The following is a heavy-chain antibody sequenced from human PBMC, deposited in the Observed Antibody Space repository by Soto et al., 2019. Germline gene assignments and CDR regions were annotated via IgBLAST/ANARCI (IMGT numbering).Heavy chain of an antibody. CDR2: MNPNSGNT. Sequence: ASVKVSCKASGYTVTSYDIDWVRQATGQGLEWMGWMNPNSGNTGYAQKFQGRVTMTRNTSISTAYMELSSLRSEDTAVYYCARMKYYDFWSGYPDAFDIWGQGTMVTVSS. J-gene: IGHJ3*02. CDR1: GYTVTSYD. CDR3: ARMKYYDFWSGYPDAFDI. V-gene: IGHV1-8*01. D-gene: IGHD3-3*01.